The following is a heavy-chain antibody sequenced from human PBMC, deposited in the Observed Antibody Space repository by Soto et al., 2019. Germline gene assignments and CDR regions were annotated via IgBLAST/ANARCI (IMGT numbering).Heavy chain of an antibody. CDR2: INPNSGAT. Sequence: ASVKVSCKASGYTFTGYFIHWVRQAPGQGLEWMGWINPNSGATKYAQKFQGRVTMTRDTSISTAYMELTLLRSDDTAIYYCARGGGTTLAPLPWGGGTLVTVSS. J-gene: IGHJ5*02. CDR3: ARGGGTTLAPLP. CDR1: GYTFTGYF. D-gene: IGHD1-1*01. V-gene: IGHV1-2*02.